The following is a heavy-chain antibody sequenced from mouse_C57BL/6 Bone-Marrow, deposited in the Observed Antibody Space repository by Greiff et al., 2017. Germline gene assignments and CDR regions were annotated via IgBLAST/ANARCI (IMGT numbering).Heavy chain of an antibody. CDR3: TGNYFWYFDV. CDR2: IDPENGDT. Sequence: VQLKESGAELVRPGASVKLSCTASGFNIKDDYMHWVKQRPEQGLEWIGWIDPENGDTEYASKFQGKATITADTSSNTAYLQLSSLTSEDTAVYYCTGNYFWYFDVWGTGTTVTVSS. J-gene: IGHJ1*03. CDR1: GFNIKDDY. D-gene: IGHD2-1*01. V-gene: IGHV14-4*01.